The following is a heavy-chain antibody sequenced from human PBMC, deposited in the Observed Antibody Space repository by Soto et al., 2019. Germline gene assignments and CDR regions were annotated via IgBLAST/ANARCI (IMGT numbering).Heavy chain of an antibody. V-gene: IGHV4-34*01. J-gene: IGHJ5*02. CDR3: ARDLSQVDGVNNWFDP. CDR1: GGSFSGYY. D-gene: IGHD3-16*02. Sequence: PSETLSLTCAVYGGSFSGYYWSWIRQPPGKGLEWIGEINHSGSTNYNPSLKSRVTISVDTSKNQFSLTLSSVTAADTAVYYCARDLSQVDGVNNWFDPWGQGTLVTVSS. CDR2: INHSGST.